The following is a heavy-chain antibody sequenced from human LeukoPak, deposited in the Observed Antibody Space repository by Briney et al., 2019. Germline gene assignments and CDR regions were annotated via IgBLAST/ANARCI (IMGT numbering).Heavy chain of an antibody. CDR2: IHPEVNEK. V-gene: IGHV3-7*04. CDR1: GFTFSNFW. CDR3: ARGDDFSGDH. D-gene: IGHD1-1*01. J-gene: IGHJ4*02. Sequence: PGGSLRLSCAVSGFTFSNFWMSWVRQAPGRGLEWVANIHPEVNEKYHVESVKGRFTLSRDNTKNLLFLQMNGLRVEDTAVYYCARGDDFSGDHWGQGTLVTVSS.